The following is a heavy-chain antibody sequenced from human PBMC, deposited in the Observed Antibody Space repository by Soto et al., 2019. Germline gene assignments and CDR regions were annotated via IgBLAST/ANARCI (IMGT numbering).Heavy chain of an antibody. CDR1: GYTFTGYY. CDR2: INPNSGGT. J-gene: IGHJ6*02. D-gene: IGHD2-15*01. Sequence: ASVKVSCKASGYTFTGYYMHWVRQAPGQGLEWMGWINPNSGGTNYAQKFQGRVTMTRDTSISTAYMELSRLRSDDTAVYYCARAMVGSGMVPRDYYYYGMDVWGQGTTVTVSS. CDR3: ARAMVGSGMVPRDYYYYGMDV. V-gene: IGHV1-2*02.